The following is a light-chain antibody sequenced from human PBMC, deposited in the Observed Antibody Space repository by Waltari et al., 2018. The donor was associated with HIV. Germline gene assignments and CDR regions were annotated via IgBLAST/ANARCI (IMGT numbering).Light chain of an antibody. Sequence: QSVLTQPPSVSGAPGQRVTISCTGSRSNIGAGYDVHWYQQLPGTAPKLLINTTSNRPSGVPDRFSGSKSGTSASLAITGLQAEDEADYYCQSYDSSLLGYVFGSGTRVTVL. CDR1: RSNIGAGYD. CDR3: QSYDSSLLGYV. V-gene: IGLV1-40*01. J-gene: IGLJ1*01. CDR2: TTS.